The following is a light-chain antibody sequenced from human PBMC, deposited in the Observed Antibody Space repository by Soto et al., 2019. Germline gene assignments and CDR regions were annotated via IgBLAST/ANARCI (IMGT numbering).Light chain of an antibody. CDR1: QSVSRN. CDR2: GAS. J-gene: IGKJ5*01. Sequence: EIVMTQFPATLSVSPVERATLSCMASQSVSRNLAWYQQKPGQAPRLLIYGASTRATGFPARFSGSGSGTEFTLTISSLQSEDFAVYYCQQYNNWPRTFGQGTRLEIK. CDR3: QQYNNWPRT. V-gene: IGKV3-15*01.